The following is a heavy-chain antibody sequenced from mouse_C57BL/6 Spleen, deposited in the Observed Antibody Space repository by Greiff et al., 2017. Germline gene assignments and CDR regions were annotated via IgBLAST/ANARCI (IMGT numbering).Heavy chain of an antibody. CDR2: IRNKANNHAT. D-gene: IGHD2-3*01. Sequence: EVMLVESGGGLVQPGGSMKLSCAASGFTFSDAWMDWVRQSPEKGLEWVAEIRNKANNHATYYAESVKGRFTISRDDSKSSVYLQMNSLRAEDTGIYYCTRVGYYVYAMDYWGQGTSVTVSS. CDR1: GFTFSDAW. J-gene: IGHJ4*01. CDR3: TRVGYYVYAMDY. V-gene: IGHV6-6*01.